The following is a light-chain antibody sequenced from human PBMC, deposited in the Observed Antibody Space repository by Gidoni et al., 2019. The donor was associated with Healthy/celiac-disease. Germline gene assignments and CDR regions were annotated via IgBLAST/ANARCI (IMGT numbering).Light chain of an antibody. CDR1: QDISNY. CDR3: QQYDNLPFT. J-gene: IGKJ3*01. CDR2: DAS. Sequence: IRLPKSPSSLSASVGDRVTITCQASQDISNYLNWYQQKPGKAPKLLIYDASNLETGVPSRFSGSGSGTDFTFTISSLQPEDIATYYCQQYDNLPFTFGPGTKVDIK. V-gene: IGKV1-33*01.